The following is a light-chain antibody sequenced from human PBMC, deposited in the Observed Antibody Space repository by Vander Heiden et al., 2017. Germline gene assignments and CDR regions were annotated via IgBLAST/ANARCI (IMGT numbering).Light chain of an antibody. V-gene: IGLV2-11*01. CDR1: SSDVGGYKY. Sequence: QSALTQPRSVSGSLGQSVTISCTGTSSDVGGYKYVSWYQQHPGKAPNLMIYDVTKRPSGVPDRFSGSKSGNTATLTISGLQAADEADYFCCSFTGTNNYVFGSGTKVTVL. J-gene: IGLJ1*01. CDR3: CSFTGTNNYV. CDR2: DVT.